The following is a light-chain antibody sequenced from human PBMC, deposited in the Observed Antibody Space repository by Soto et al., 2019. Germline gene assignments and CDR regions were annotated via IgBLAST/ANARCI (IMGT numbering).Light chain of an antibody. Sequence: QSVLTQAPAVSAAPGQNVTISCSGRSSNIGNNFVAWFQQLPGTAPKLLIYDKDKRPSGILERFSGSKSGTSATLAITGLQTGDEADYYCGTWDSSLRGWVFGGTKLTVL. V-gene: IGLV1-51*01. CDR3: GTWDSSLRGWV. CDR2: DKD. J-gene: IGLJ3*02. CDR1: SSNIGNNF.